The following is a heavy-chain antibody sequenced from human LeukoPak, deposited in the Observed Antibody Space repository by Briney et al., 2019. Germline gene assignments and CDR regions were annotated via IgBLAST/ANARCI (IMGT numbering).Heavy chain of an antibody. CDR3: ASLKVGATPGDDY. D-gene: IGHD1-26*01. CDR2: IRYDGSNK. CDR1: GFTFSSYG. J-gene: IGHJ4*02. Sequence: PGGSLRLSCAASGFTFSSYGMHWVRQAPGKGLEWVAFIRYDGSNKYYADSVKGRFTISRDNSKNTLYLQMNSLRAEDTAVYYCASLKVGATPGDDYWGQGTLVTVSS. V-gene: IGHV3-30*02.